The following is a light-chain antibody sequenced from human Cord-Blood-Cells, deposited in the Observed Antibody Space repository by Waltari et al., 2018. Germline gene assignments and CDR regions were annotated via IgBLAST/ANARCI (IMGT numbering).Light chain of an antibody. Sequence: QSALTQPASVSGSPGPSITISCTGTSSDVGSHNLFPWYQQPPGKAPKLMIYEGSKRPSGVSNRFSGSKSGNTASLTISGLQAEDEADYYCCSYAGSSTLVFGGGTKLTVL. V-gene: IGLV2-23*01. CDR3: CSYAGSSTLV. CDR2: EGS. CDR1: SSDVGSHNL. J-gene: IGLJ2*01.